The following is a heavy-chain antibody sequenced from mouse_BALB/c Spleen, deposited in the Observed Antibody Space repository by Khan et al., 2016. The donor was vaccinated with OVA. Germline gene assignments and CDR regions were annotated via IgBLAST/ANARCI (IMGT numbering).Heavy chain of an antibody. CDR1: GYTFTSYW. D-gene: IGHD1-1*01. V-gene: IGHV1S81*02. CDR2: TNPTNGRT. J-gene: IGHJ2*01. Sequence: QVQLQQSGAELVKAGASVKMSCKASGYTFTSYWMHWVKQRLGQGLEWFAETNPTNGRTYYNEKFKSKATLTVDKSSSTAYLLLSGPTFEDSAVYYGARSKKVEATYIDYWGQGTTLTVSS. CDR3: ARSKKVEATYIDY.